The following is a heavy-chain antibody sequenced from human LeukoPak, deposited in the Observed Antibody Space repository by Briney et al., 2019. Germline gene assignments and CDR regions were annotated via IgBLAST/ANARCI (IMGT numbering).Heavy chain of an antibody. CDR3: ARDLNYDYIWGSYRPDYFDC. CDR1: GFTFSSRT. V-gene: IGHV3-21*01. J-gene: IGHJ4*02. Sequence: GGSLRLSCAASGFTFSSRTMNWVRQAPGKGLEWVSSITSSSSYIYYADSVKGRFTISRDNAKNSLYLQMNSLRAEDTAVYFCARDLNYDYIWGSYRPDYFDCWGQGTLVTVSS. CDR2: ITSSSSYI. D-gene: IGHD3-16*02.